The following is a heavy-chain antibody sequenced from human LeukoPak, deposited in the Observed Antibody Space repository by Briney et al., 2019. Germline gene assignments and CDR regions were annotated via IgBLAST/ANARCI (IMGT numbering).Heavy chain of an antibody. CDR1: GFTFSSYG. J-gene: IGHJ4*02. V-gene: IGHV3-30*18. Sequence: GSLRLSCAASGFTFSSYGMHWVRQAPGKGLEWVAVISYDGSNKYYADSVKGRFTISRDNSKNTLYLQMNSLRAEDTAVYYCAKDSGRVVNLYYFDYWGQGTLVTVSS. D-gene: IGHD2-15*01. CDR3: AKDSGRVVNLYYFDY. CDR2: ISYDGSNK.